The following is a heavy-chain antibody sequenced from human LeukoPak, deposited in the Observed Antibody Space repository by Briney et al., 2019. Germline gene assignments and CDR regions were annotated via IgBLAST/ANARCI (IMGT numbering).Heavy chain of an antibody. CDR3: ARDLHHEYFDY. D-gene: IGHD1-14*01. V-gene: IGHV4-59*01. CDR2: IYYSGST. J-gene: IGHJ4*02. Sequence: SETLSLTCTVSGGSISSYYWSWIRQPPGKGLEWIGYIYYSGSTNYNPSLKSRVTISVDTSKNQFSLKLSSVTAADTAVYYCARDLHHEYFDYWGQGTLVTVSS. CDR1: GGSISSYY.